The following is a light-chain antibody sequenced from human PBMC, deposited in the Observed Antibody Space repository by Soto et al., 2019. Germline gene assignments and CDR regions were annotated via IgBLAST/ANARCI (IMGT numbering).Light chain of an antibody. J-gene: IGKJ1*01. CDR2: WAS. Sequence: DIVMSQSPASLAVSLGERANINCKSSQSVLYSANNENYLAWYQQKPGHPPKLLIYWASTRESGVPDRFSGSGSRTDFTLTISSLQAEDVAVYYCQQYYSTPWAFGQGTKVDIK. CDR3: QQYYSTPWA. V-gene: IGKV4-1*01. CDR1: QSVLYSANNENY.